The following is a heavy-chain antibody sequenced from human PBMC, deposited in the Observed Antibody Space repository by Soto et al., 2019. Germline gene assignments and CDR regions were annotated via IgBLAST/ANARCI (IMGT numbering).Heavy chain of an antibody. Sequence: PSETLFLTFTVSGGSINTFYWSWVRQPAGKGMEWIGRIFSSGSTSFNPSLESRVAMSLDTSKNHFSLNLSSVTAADMAVYYCAREGSYSAYNFAHGIQLWSFDFWGQGALVTVSS. CDR1: GGSINTFY. CDR2: IFSSGST. J-gene: IGHJ4*02. V-gene: IGHV4-4*07. CDR3: AREGSYSAYNFAHGIQLWSFDF. D-gene: IGHD5-12*01.